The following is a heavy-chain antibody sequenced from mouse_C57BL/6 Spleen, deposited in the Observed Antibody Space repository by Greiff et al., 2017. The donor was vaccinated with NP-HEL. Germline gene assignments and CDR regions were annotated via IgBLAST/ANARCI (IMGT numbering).Heavy chain of an antibody. J-gene: IGHJ4*01. D-gene: IGHD1-1*01. CDR2: IWSGGST. CDR3: ARIAFYYGSSYFAMDY. V-gene: IGHV2-2*01. Sequence: QVQLKESGPGLVQPSQSLSITCTVSGFSLTSYGVHWVRQSPGKGLEWLGVIWSGGSTDYNAAFISRLSISKDNSKSQVFFKMNSLQADDTAIYYCARIAFYYGSSYFAMDYWGQGTSVTVSS. CDR1: GFSLTSYG.